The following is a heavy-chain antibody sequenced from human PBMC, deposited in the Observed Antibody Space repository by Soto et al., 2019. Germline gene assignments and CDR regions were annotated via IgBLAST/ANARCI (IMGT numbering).Heavy chain of an antibody. Sequence: SETLSLTCAVSGDLISSGYHWAWIRQHPGKGLEWIGYIYYSGSTYYNPSLKSRVTISVDTSKNQFSLKLSSVTAADTAVYYCARALMVRGVSGWFDPWGQGTLVTVSS. D-gene: IGHD3-10*01. CDR1: GDLISSGYH. CDR3: ARALMVRGVSGWFDP. J-gene: IGHJ5*02. CDR2: IYYSGST. V-gene: IGHV4-31*11.